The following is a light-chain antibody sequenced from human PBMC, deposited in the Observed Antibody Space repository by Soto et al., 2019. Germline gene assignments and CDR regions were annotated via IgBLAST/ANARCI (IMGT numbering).Light chain of an antibody. V-gene: IGLV2-14*01. CDR2: EVT. CDR3: SSHTSGSTQV. J-gene: IGLJ1*01. CDR1: SGDVGGYDY. Sequence: SALTQPASVSGSPGQSIAISCTGTSGDVGGYDYVSWYQQHPDKAPKLMIYEVTKRPTWVSNRFSGSKSGNTASLTFSGLQPEDEADYYCSSHTSGSTQVFGSGTKVTVL.